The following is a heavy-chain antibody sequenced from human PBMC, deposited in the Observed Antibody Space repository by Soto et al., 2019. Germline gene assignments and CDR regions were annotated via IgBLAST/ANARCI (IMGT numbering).Heavy chain of an antibody. J-gene: IGHJ4*02. CDR1: GFTFSSYG. CDR2: IWYDGSNK. CDR3: ARGTYSSLNYYFDH. D-gene: IGHD6-13*01. V-gene: IGHV3-33*01. Sequence: QVQLVESGGGVVQPGRSLGVSCAASGFTFSSYGMHWVRQAPGKGLEWVAVIWYDGSNKYYADSVKGRITISRDNSKNTMYLQMNGLRAEDTAVYYCARGTYSSLNYYFDHWGQGTLVTVSS.